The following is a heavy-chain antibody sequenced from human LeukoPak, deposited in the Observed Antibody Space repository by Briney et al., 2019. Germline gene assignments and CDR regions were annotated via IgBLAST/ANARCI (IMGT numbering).Heavy chain of an antibody. D-gene: IGHD3-16*01. CDR2: IYHTGST. J-gene: IGHJ6*02. Sequence: SGTLSLTCAVSGGSISSTNWWNWVRQSPGKGLEWIGEIYHTGSTYYNPSLKSRVSISVDTSKNQFSLKLSSVTAADTAVYYCARLWGYENRAERYYYGMDVWGQGTTVTVSS. V-gene: IGHV4-4*02. CDR1: GGSISSTNW. CDR3: ARLWGYENRAERYYYGMDV.